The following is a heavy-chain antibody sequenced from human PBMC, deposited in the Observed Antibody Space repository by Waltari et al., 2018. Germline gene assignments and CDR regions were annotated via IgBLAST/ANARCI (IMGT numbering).Heavy chain of an antibody. V-gene: IGHV1-24*01. Sequence: QVYLVQSGPEGKKPGASVKVSCKISGYTLPELSRHWVRQAPGKGLEWIGDLDPEDGKTTYAQKFQGRVTLTEDTSTDTAYMDLSSLRSDDTAVYYCATGRWERPFEYWGQGTVVTVSS. D-gene: IGHD1-26*01. J-gene: IGHJ4*02. CDR2: LDPEDGKT. CDR3: ATGRWERPFEY. CDR1: GYTLPELS.